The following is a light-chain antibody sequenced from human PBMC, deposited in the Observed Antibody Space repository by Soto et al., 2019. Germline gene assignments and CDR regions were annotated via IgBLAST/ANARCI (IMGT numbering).Light chain of an antibody. J-gene: IGLJ1*01. V-gene: IGLV2-14*01. CDR1: SSDVGGYNY. CDR3: SSYTSSSTYV. Sequence: QSALTQPASVSGSPGQSITISCTGTSSDVGGYNYVSWYQQHPGKAPKLMIYDVSNRPSGVSNRFSGSKSGNTASLPISGLQAEDEADYYCSSYTSSSTYVFGTGTKRTVL. CDR2: DVS.